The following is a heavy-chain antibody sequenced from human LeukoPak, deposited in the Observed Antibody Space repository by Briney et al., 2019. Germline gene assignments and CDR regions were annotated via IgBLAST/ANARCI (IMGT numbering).Heavy chain of an antibody. J-gene: IGHJ4*02. CDR3: VREGDGYKYYDY. V-gene: IGHV1-2*04. D-gene: IGHD5-12*01. CDR2: INPDSGGT. CDR1: GYRFIANY. Sequence: GASVKVSCKGSGYRFIANYVHWVRQAPGQGLEWMGYINPDSGGTHNAQKFQGWIAMTRDTSISTAYVELSRLTYDDTAVYFCVREGDGYKYYDYWGQGTLVTVSS.